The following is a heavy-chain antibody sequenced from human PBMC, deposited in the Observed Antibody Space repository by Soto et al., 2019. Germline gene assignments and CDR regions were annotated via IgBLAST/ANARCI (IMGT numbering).Heavy chain of an antibody. CDR3: ARPRDGWYFDL. Sequence: QVQLVESGGGVVQPGRSLRLSCAASGFTFSSYAMHWVRQAPGKGLEWVAVISYDGSNKYYADSVKGRFTISRDNSKNTRYVQMKSLRAEDTAVYYCARPRDGWYFDLWGRGPLVTVSS. V-gene: IGHV3-30-3*01. CDR2: ISYDGSNK. CDR1: GFTFSSYA. J-gene: IGHJ2*01.